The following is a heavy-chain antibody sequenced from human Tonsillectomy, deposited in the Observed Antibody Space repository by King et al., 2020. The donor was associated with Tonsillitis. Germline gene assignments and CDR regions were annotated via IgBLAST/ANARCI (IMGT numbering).Heavy chain of an antibody. CDR3: ARDPGYSRGFDP. V-gene: IGHV4-39*02. D-gene: IGHD3-22*01. J-gene: IGHJ5*02. CDR2: IYYSGKT. CDR1: CGSISDTSYH. Sequence: MQLQESGPGLVKPSETLSLTCIVSCGSISDTSYHWGWLRQPPGKGLGWIGSIYYSGKTYYNSALKRRVTILVDTSKNPFSLKLSSVTAADTAVYYCARDPGYSRGFDPWGQGTLVTVSS.